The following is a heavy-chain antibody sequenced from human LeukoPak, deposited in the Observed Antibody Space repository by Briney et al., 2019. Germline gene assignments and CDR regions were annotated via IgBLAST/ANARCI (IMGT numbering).Heavy chain of an antibody. Sequence: PGGSLRLSCIASGFTFSSYAMNWVRQVPGKGLEWVSTISGSGDKTFFADSVEGRFTISRDNSKNTLDLQMSSLRVEDTAVYYCARRGGADGWGAFDIWGQGTVVTVSS. CDR1: GFTFSSYA. CDR2: ISGSGDKT. D-gene: IGHD5-24*01. CDR3: ARRGGADGWGAFDI. J-gene: IGHJ3*02. V-gene: IGHV3-23*01.